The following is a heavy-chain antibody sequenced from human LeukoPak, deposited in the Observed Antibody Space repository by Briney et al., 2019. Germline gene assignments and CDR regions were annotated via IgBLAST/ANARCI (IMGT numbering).Heavy chain of an antibody. CDR2: ISGSGGSA. CDR3: AKDDRRYCSSTSCLDSFDP. CDR1: GFTFSSYA. D-gene: IGHD2-2*01. Sequence: GGSLRLSCGASGFTFSSYAMSWVRQAPGKGLEWVSAISGSGGSAYYADSVKGRFTISRDNSKNTLHLQMNSLRAEDTAVYYCAKDDRRYCSSTSCLDSFDPWGQGTLVTVSS. J-gene: IGHJ5*02. V-gene: IGHV3-23*01.